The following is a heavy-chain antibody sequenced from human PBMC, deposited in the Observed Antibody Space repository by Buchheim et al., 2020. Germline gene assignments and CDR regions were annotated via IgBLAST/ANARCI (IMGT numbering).Heavy chain of an antibody. V-gene: IGHV3-30*18. Sequence: QVQLVESGGGVVQPGRSLRLSCAASGFTFSSYGMHWVRQAPGKGLEWVAVISYDGSNKYYADSVMGRFTISRDNSKNTLYLQMNSLRAEDTGVYYCAKDRRWDVWGKGTT. J-gene: IGHJ6*03. CDR1: GFTFSSYG. CDR3: AKDRRWDV. D-gene: IGHD5-24*01. CDR2: ISYDGSNK.